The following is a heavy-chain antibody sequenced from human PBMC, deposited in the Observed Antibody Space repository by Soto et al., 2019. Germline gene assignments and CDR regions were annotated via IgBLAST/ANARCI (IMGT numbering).Heavy chain of an antibody. CDR2: IYYSGST. CDR3: ARVFSDSSSFFDP. V-gene: IGHV4-31*03. D-gene: IGHD6-13*01. Sequence: SEPLSLTSTVSGGSISSGGYYWSRIRQHPGKGLEWIGYIYYSGSTYYNPSLKSRVTISVDTSKNQFSLKLSSVTAADTAVYYCARVFSDSSSFFDPWGQGTLVTVSS. J-gene: IGHJ5*02. CDR1: GGSISSGGYY.